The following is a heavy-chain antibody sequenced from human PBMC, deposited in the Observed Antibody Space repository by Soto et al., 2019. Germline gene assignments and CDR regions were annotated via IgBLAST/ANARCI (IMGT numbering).Heavy chain of an antibody. CDR1: GYTFTSYY. V-gene: IGHV1-46*01. CDR2: INPSGGST. CDR3: AREMTGYSSSWYLDY. J-gene: IGHJ4*02. D-gene: IGHD6-13*01. Sequence: ASVKVSCKXSGYTFTSYYMHWVRQAPGQGLEWMGIINPSGGSTSYAQKFQGRVTMTRDTSTSTVYMELSSLRSEDTAVYYCAREMTGYSSSWYLDYWGQGALVTVSS.